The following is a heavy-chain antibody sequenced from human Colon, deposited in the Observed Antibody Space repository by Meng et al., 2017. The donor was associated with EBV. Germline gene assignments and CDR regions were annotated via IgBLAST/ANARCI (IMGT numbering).Heavy chain of an antibody. D-gene: IGHD6-19*01. CDR3: ARVSSGWDYFDY. J-gene: IGHJ4*02. CDR1: GGSGSSGGYY. CDR2: IYYSGST. Sequence: VQLPVSGPGLAKPSQTLSLTCTVSGGSGSSGGYYWTWIRQHPGKGLEWFGHIYYSGSTFYNPSLKRRVIISIDTSKNQFSLNLRSVTAADTAVYYCARVSSGWDYFDYWGQGTLVTVSS. V-gene: IGHV4-31*03.